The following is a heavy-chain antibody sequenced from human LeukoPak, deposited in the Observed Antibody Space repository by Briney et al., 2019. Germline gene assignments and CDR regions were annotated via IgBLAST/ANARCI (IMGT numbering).Heavy chain of an antibody. CDR3: ARGYSSSRYYFDY. CDR1: GGTFNSYI. D-gene: IGHD6-13*01. CDR2: FIPIFGTP. Sequence: SVKVSCKASGGTFNSYIINWLRQAPGQGLEWMGEFIPIFGTPNYAQNFQGRVTITADESTSTAYMELSSLKSEDTAIYYCARGYSSSRYYFDYWGQGTLVTVSS. V-gene: IGHV1-69*01. J-gene: IGHJ4*02.